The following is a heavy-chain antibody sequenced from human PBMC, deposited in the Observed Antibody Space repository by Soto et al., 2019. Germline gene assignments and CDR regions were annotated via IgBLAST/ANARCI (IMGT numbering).Heavy chain of an antibody. V-gene: IGHV3-23*01. CDR2: ISGSGGST. CDR1: GFTFSSYA. J-gene: IGHJ6*02. D-gene: IGHD5-18*01. Sequence: LRLSCAASGFTFSSYAMRWVRQAPGKGLEWVSAISGSGGSTYYADSVKGRFTISRDNSKNTLYLRMNSLRAEDTAVYYCAKVQGSGYSYGLGYYYYGMDVWGQGTLVTVSS. CDR3: AKVQGSGYSYGLGYYYYGMDV.